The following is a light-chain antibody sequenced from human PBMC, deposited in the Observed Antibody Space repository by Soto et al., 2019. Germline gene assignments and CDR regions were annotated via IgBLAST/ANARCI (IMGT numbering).Light chain of an antibody. Sequence: DIQMTQSPSSLSASVRDRVTITCRASQSISSSLNWYQQKPGKAPKLLIYAASSLQSGVPSRFSGSGSGTDFTLTISSLQPEDFANYYWQQSYSTPRTFGQGTKVEIK. CDR1: QSISSS. CDR3: QQSYSTPRT. CDR2: AAS. V-gene: IGKV1-39*01. J-gene: IGKJ1*01.